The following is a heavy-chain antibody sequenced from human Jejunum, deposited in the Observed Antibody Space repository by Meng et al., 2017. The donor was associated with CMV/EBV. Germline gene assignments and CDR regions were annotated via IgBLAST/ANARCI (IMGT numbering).Heavy chain of an antibody. CDR2: VFYSGSS. D-gene: IGHD3-10*01. Sequence: SGTYYWNWIRQSPGKGLGWIASVFYSGSSDYNPSLKSRVTISVDTSRNQFFLELTSVTAADTAVYYCARGAVNMVRGVSYYFDYWGQGALVTVSS. V-gene: IGHV4-61*01. CDR1: SGTYY. CDR3: ARGAVNMVRGVSYYFDY. J-gene: IGHJ4*02.